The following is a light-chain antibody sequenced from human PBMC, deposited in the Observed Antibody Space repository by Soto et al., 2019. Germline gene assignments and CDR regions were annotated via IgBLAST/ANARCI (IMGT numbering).Light chain of an antibody. J-gene: IGKJ1*01. CDR2: DAS. V-gene: IGKV3-20*01. CDR1: QSVGSSY. CDR3: QQYGSSPWT. Sequence: EIVLTQSPGTLSLSPGERATLSCRDSQSVGSSYLAWYQQKPGQAPRLLIYDASSRATGIPDRFSGGASGTDFTLTISRLEPEDFAVYYCQQYGSSPWTFGQGTKVDIK.